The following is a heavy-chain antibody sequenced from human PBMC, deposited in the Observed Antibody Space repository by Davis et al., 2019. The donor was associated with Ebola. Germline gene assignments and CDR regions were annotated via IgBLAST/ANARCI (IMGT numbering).Heavy chain of an antibody. J-gene: IGHJ5*02. Sequence: SETLSLTCTVSGDSISSADYSWSWIRQPPGKGLEWIGHIYYSGSTNYNPSLKSRVTISVDTSKNQFSLKLSSVTAADTAVYYCARFRLDIGPFDPWGQGTLVTVSS. CDR3: ARFRLDIGPFDP. CDR1: GDSISSADYS. CDR2: IYYSGST. V-gene: IGHV4-30-4*02. D-gene: IGHD3/OR15-3a*01.